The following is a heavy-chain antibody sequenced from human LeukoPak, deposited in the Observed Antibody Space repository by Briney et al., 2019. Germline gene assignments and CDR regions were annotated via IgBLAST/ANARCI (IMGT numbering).Heavy chain of an antibody. V-gene: IGHV3-48*03. Sequence: PGGSLRLSCAASGFTFSSYEMNWVRQAPGKGLDWVSYISSSGSTIYYADSVKGRFTISRDNAKNSLCLQMNSLRAEDTAVYYCAREPPSDEAAVTEYFQHWGQGTLVTVSS. J-gene: IGHJ1*01. CDR3: AREPPSDEAAVTEYFQH. CDR2: ISSSGSTI. D-gene: IGHD6-13*01. CDR1: GFTFSSYE.